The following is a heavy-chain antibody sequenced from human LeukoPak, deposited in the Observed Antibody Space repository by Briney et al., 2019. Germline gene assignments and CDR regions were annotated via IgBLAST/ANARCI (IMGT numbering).Heavy chain of an antibody. CDR2: IYYSGST. CDR3: ARAGDSSGYYWIFDY. D-gene: IGHD3-22*01. Sequence: SETLSLTCTVSGGSISSYYWSWIRQPPGKGLEWIGYIYYSGSTNYNPSLKSRVTISVDTSKNQLSLKLSSVTAADTAVYYCARAGDSSGYYWIFDYWGQGTLVTVSS. J-gene: IGHJ4*02. CDR1: GGSISSYY. V-gene: IGHV4-59*01.